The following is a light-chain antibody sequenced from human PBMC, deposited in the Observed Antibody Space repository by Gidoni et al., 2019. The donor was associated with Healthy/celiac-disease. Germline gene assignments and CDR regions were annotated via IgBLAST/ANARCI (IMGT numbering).Light chain of an antibody. Sequence: DIQMTQSPSSLSASVGDRVTITCRASQSISSYLNWYQQKPGKAPKLLIYAASSLQSGVPSRFIGSGSGTDFSPIISSLQPEDVVTDYCQQSYSTPYTFGQGTKLEIK. V-gene: IGKV1-39*01. CDR2: AAS. J-gene: IGKJ2*01. CDR3: QQSYSTPYT. CDR1: QSISSY.